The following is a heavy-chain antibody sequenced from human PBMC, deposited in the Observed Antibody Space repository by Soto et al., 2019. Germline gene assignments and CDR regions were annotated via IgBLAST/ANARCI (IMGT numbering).Heavy chain of an antibody. Sequence: EGSLRLSCAASGFTFSSYPMHWVRQATGQGLEHVSSTSGDGRIMYYLDSVKGRFTISRDNSKNTLYLQMGSLRTEDMAVDYCARGRAAYYFHYWGQGALVTV. CDR1: GFTFSSYP. CDR3: ARGRAAYYFHY. D-gene: IGHD6-25*01. V-gene: IGHV3-64*02. CDR2: TSGDGRIM. J-gene: IGHJ4*02.